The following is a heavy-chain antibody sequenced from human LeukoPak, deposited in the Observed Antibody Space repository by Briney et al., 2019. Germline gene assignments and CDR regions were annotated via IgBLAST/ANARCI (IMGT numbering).Heavy chain of an antibody. Sequence: PGGSLRLSCAASGFTFSDYYMSWIRQAPGKGLEWVSYISSSGSTIYYADSVKGRFTISRDNAKNSLYLQMNSLRAEDTAVYYCGMVRGVGHAFDIWGQGTMVTVSS. D-gene: IGHD3-10*01. J-gene: IGHJ3*02. V-gene: IGHV3-11*01. CDR3: GMVRGVGHAFDI. CDR1: GFTFSDYY. CDR2: ISSSGSTI.